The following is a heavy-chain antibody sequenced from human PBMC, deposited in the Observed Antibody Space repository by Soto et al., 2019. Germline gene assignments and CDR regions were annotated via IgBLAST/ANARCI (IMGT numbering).Heavy chain of an antibody. D-gene: IGHD3-10*01. J-gene: IGHJ4*02. V-gene: IGHV3-23*01. CDR3: AKDEKGVIADYFDC. Sequence: EVQLSESGGGLVEPGGSLRLSCAASGFTFSDYGMSWVRQAPGKGLEWVSGVSGSGDSGTGDRTYYADSVKGRFTISRDNYKNTLYLQMNSLRAEDTAVYYCAKDEKGVIADYFDCWGQGTLVTVSS. CDR2: VSGSGDSGTGDRT. CDR1: GFTFSDYG.